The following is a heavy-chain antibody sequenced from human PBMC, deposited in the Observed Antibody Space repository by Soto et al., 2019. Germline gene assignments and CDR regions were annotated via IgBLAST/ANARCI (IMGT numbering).Heavy chain of an antibody. CDR3: AGDLGSYPSREAFDI. D-gene: IGHD1-26*01. Sequence: QVQLQESGPGLVKPSGTLSLTCAVSGGSISSSNWWSWVRQPPGKGLEWIGEIYHSGSTNYNPSLTSLVTRSVDKSKDQFSRNLRPVTAADTAVYYCAGDLGSYPSREAFDIWGQGTMVTVSS. CDR2: IYHSGST. CDR1: GGSISSSNW. J-gene: IGHJ3*02. V-gene: IGHV4-4*02.